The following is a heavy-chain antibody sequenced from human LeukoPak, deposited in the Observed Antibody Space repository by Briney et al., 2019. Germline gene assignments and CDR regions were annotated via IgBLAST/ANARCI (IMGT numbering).Heavy chain of an antibody. D-gene: IGHD6-13*01. Sequence: GGSLRLSCAASGFTFSSYGMHWVRQAPGKGLEWVAFIRYDGSNKYYADSVKGRFTISRDNSKNTLYLQMNSLRAEDTAVYYCAKDPGYIRYSSSWYFVYWGQGTLVTVSS. CDR3: AKDPGYIRYSSSWYFVY. V-gene: IGHV3-30*02. CDR2: IRYDGSNK. J-gene: IGHJ4*02. CDR1: GFTFSSYG.